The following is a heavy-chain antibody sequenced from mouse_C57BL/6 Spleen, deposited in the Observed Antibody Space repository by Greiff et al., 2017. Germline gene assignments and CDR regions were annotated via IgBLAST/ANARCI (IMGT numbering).Heavy chain of an antibody. Sequence: VQLQESGAELVKPGASVKMSCKASGYTFTTYPIEWMKQNHGKSLEWIGNFHPYNDDTKYNEKFKGKATLTVDKSSSTVYLELSRLTSDDSSVYYCARRNYYGSSAYFDYWGQGTTLTVSS. CDR3: ARRNYYGSSAYFDY. V-gene: IGHV1-47*01. CDR1: GYTFTTYP. CDR2: FHPYNDDT. J-gene: IGHJ2*01. D-gene: IGHD1-1*01.